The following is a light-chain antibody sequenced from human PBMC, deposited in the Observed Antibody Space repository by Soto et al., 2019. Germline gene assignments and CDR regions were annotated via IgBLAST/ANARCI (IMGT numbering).Light chain of an antibody. CDR1: EVIGNS. J-gene: IGKJ1*01. CDR3: QLYKSYPWT. Sequence: DIQMTQSPSSLSASVGDRVTITCRASEVIGNSLGWFQQKPGKAPETLIFAASSLQSGVTSKFSGSGSGTHFTLTINSLQPEDFATYYCQLYKSYPWTFGQGTKVDIK. V-gene: IGKV1-16*02. CDR2: AAS.